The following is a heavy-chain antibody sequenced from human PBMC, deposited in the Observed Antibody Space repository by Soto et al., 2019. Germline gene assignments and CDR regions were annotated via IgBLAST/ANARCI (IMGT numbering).Heavy chain of an antibody. Sequence: QVRLEESGPGLVKPSETLSLICSVSGGSVNNADYFWSWIRHHPENGLEWIGYIYYSGSTRYNPSFKTRATLSIDTSKNQFSLRLNSVTVADTAVCFCARDADYGGSRGGMDVWGRGTPVTVSS. V-gene: IGHV4-31*03. J-gene: IGHJ6*02. CDR2: IYYSGST. D-gene: IGHD4-17*01. CDR1: GGSVNNADYF. CDR3: ARDADYGGSRGGMDV.